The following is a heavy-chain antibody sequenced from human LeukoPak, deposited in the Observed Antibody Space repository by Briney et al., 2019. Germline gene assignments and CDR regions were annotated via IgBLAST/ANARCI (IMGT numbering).Heavy chain of an antibody. CDR1: GGSFSGYY. J-gene: IGHJ4*02. Sequence: SETLSLTCAVYGGSFSGYYWSWIRHPPGKGLEWIGEINHSGSTNYNPSLKSRVTISVDTSKNQFSLKLSSVTAADTAVYYCATGVAAGPFDYWGQGTLVTVSS. CDR2: INHSGST. D-gene: IGHD6-6*01. CDR3: ATGVAAGPFDY. V-gene: IGHV4-34*01.